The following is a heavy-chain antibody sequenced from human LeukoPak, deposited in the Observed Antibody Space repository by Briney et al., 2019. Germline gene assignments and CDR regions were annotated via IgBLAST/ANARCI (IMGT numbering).Heavy chain of an antibody. CDR1: GGSINSYL. J-gene: IGHJ6*03. CDR3: ARGYGDYVYYYYYYMDV. CDR2: IYYSGST. V-gene: IGHV4-59*01. D-gene: IGHD4-17*01. Sequence: KTSETLSLTCTVSGGSINSYLWTWIRQSPGKGLEWIGYIYYSGSTNYNPSLKSRVTISVDTSKNQFSLKLSSVTAADTAVYYCARGYGDYVYYYYYYMDVWGKGTTVTVSS.